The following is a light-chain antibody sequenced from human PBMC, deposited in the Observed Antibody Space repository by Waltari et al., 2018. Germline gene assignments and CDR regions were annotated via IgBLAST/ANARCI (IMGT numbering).Light chain of an antibody. Sequence: QSALTQPPSASGSPGQSVTISCTGTSGDVGGYNYVSWYQQHPGKTPKLIIYEVTKRPSGVPVRYSGSKSGNTASLTFSGLQAEDEADYYCNSFAGSNTHVFGTGTKVTVL. CDR3: NSFAGSNTHV. V-gene: IGLV2-8*01. CDR2: EVT. CDR1: SGDVGGYNY. J-gene: IGLJ1*01.